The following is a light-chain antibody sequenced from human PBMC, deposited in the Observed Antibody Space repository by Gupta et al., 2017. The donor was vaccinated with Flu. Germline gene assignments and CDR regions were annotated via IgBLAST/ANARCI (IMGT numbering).Light chain of an antibody. CDR3: SSYTSSSTLGVV. CDR1: SSDVGGYNY. V-gene: IGLV2-14*01. J-gene: IGLJ2*01. CDR2: EVS. Sequence: QSALTQPASVSASPGQSFTISCTGTSSDVGGYNYVSWYQQHPGRAPKLMIYEVSNRPSGVSNRFSGSKSGNTASLTISGLQAEDEADYYCSSYTSSSTLGVVFGGGTKLTVL.